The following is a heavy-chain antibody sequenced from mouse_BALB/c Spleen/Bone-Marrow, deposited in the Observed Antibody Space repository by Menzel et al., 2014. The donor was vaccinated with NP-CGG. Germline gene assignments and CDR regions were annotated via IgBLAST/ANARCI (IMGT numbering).Heavy chain of an antibody. D-gene: IGHD2-2*01. CDR1: GYTFTSYV. CDR3: ARSLYGYGWYFDV. CDR2: INPNNDGT. J-gene: IGHJ1*01. V-gene: IGHV1-14*01. Sequence: EVQLVESGPELVKPGASVKMSCEASGYTFTSYVMHWVKQKPGQGLEWIGNINPNNDGTKYNEKFKGKATLTSDKSSSTAYMELSSLTSENSAVYYCARSLYGYGWYFDVWGAGTTVTVSS.